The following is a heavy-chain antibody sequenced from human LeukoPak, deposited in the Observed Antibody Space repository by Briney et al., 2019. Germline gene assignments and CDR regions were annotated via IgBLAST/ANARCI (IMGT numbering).Heavy chain of an antibody. Sequence: ASVKVSCKSSGYTFIGYYMHWVRQAPGQGLEWMGWINPKSGGTNYAQKFQGRVTMTRDTSISTAHMELSRLKSDDTAVYFCAREGGLTGYYDIFDIWGQGTMVIVSS. V-gene: IGHV1-2*02. J-gene: IGHJ3*02. CDR3: AREGGLTGYYDIFDI. CDR1: GYTFIGYY. CDR2: INPKSGGT. D-gene: IGHD3-9*01.